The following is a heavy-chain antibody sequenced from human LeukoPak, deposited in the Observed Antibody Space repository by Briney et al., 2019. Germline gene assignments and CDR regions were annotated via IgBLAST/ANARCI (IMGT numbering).Heavy chain of an antibody. D-gene: IGHD3-10*01. Sequence: GGSLRLSCAASGFTFTNAWMTWVRQAPGKGLEWVGRIKSKADGETTDYAAPVKGRITMSRDDSKATLYLFMNGLKAEDTAVYYCTTDLGVTMIRGVLVYWGQGALVTVSS. V-gene: IGHV3-15*01. CDR2: IKSKADGETT. CDR1: GFTFTNAW. J-gene: IGHJ4*02. CDR3: TTDLGVTMIRGVLVY.